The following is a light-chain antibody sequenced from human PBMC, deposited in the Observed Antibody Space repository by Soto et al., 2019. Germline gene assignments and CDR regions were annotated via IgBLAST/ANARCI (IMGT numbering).Light chain of an antibody. CDR2: DVS. CDR1: SSDVGGYNY. Sequence: SALTQPGSGAGSPGQSITITCTGTSSDVGGYNYVSWYQQHPGKAPKLMIYDVSNRPSGVSNRFSGSKSGNTASLTISGLQAEDEADYYCSSYTSSSTLYVFGTGTKVTVL. CDR3: SSYTSSSTLYV. J-gene: IGLJ1*01. V-gene: IGLV2-14*01.